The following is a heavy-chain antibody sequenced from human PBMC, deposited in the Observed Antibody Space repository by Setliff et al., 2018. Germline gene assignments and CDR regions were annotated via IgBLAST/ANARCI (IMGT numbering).Heavy chain of an antibody. CDR3: AASRAYTGAVEEWFLPKTFDF. V-gene: IGHV4-4*07. Sequence: KASETLSLTCTVSGDSISNYYWNWIRQPAGKGLEWIGRIYVTESTKYNPSLKSRVTLSIDTSKNQFFLKLSSVTAADAALYYCAASRAYTGAVEEWFLPKTFDFWGQGSPVTVSS. D-gene: IGHD3-10*01. CDR1: GDSISNYY. J-gene: IGHJ4*02. CDR2: IYVTEST.